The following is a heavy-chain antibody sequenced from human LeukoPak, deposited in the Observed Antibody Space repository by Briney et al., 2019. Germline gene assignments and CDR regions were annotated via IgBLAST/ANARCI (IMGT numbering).Heavy chain of an antibody. CDR2: ISSDGSKT. CDR3: ARDSTYWYDSGSSGPHYFDY. Sequence: GGSPRLSCAASGFIFSNYAMHWVRQAPGKGLEWVALISSDGSKTYHADSVKGRFSVSRDNSKNTLYLQLNSLRAEDTSVYYCARDSTYWYDSGSSGPHYFDYWGQGTLVTVSS. CDR1: GFIFSNYA. J-gene: IGHJ4*02. D-gene: IGHD3-10*01. V-gene: IGHV3-30*01.